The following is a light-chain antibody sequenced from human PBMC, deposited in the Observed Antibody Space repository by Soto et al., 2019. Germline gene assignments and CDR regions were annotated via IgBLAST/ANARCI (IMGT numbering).Light chain of an antibody. V-gene: IGKV3-11*01. CDR3: QPRSNWPRT. CDR1: QNISNY. J-gene: IGKJ1*01. CDR2: DVS. Sequence: IVLTQSPCTLSLSPWKRATLFCRASQNISNYLIWYQQKPGQAPRLLIYDVSNRATGIPARFSGSGSGTDFTITISSLEPEDFAVYYCQPRSNWPRTFGPGTQVEIK.